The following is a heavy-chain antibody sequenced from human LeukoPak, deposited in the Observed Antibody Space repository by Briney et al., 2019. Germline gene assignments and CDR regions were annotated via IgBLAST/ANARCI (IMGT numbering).Heavy chain of an antibody. CDR3: ARSPVSTYYYDSSGYDFDY. CDR2: ISAYNGNT. CDR1: GYTFTSYG. J-gene: IGHJ4*02. D-gene: IGHD3-22*01. V-gene: IGHV1-18*01. Sequence: ASVTVSCTASGYTFTSYGISWVRQAPGQGLEWMGWISAYNGNTNYAQKLQGRVTMTTDTSTSTAYMELRSLRSDDTAVYYCARSPVSTYYYDSSGYDFDYWGQGTLVTVSS.